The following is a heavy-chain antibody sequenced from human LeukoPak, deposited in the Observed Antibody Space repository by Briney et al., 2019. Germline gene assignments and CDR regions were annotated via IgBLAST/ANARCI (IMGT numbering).Heavy chain of an antibody. Sequence: PGGSLRLSCAASGFSFSSYAMSWVRQAPGKGLEWGSGISGSGGSTYYADSVKGRFTISRDNSKNTLYLQMNSLRAEDTAVYYCARDTVAQYGMDVWGQGTTVTVSS. V-gene: IGHV3-23*01. CDR2: ISGSGGST. CDR1: GFSFSSYA. J-gene: IGHJ6*02. D-gene: IGHD2-15*01. CDR3: ARDTVAQYGMDV.